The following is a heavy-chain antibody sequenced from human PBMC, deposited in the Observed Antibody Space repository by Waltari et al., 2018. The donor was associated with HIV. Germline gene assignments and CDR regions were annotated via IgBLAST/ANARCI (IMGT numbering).Heavy chain of an antibody. CDR2: IKSKSDGEPV. Sequence: EVQLVESGGGLVKPGGSLRLSCVGSGFTFKIAWINWVRQAPGKGLEWVGRIKSKSDGEPVDDGDPVRGRFPIARDDSQNTVFLQMNSLKTEDTAVYYCTRKAFSGSYYDSWGQGALVTVSS. D-gene: IGHD1-26*01. V-gene: IGHV3-15*01. CDR1: GFTFKIAW. CDR3: TRKAFSGSYYDS. J-gene: IGHJ4*02.